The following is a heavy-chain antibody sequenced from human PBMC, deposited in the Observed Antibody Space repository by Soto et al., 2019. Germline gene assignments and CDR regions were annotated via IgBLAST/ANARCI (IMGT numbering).Heavy chain of an antibody. CDR3: ARVVRGYCSGGSCDGGSYYYYMDV. J-gene: IGHJ6*03. CDR2: IGTAGDT. CDR1: GFTFSSYD. Sequence: EVQLVESGGGLVQPGGSLRLSCAASGFTFSSYDMHWVRQATGKGLEWVSAIGTAGDTYYPGSVKGRFTISRENAKNSLYLQMNSLRAGDPAVYYCARVVRGYCSGGSCDGGSYYYYMDVWGKGTTVTVSS. V-gene: IGHV3-13*01. D-gene: IGHD2-15*01.